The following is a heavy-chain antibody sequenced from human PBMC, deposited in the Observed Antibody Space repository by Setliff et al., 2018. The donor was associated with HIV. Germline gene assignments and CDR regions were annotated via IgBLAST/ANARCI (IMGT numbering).Heavy chain of an antibody. CDR3: AREVWSEDDN. J-gene: IGHJ4*02. V-gene: IGHV3-20*04. CDR1: GFTFDDYG. Sequence: PGGSLRLSCAASGFTFDDYGMSWVRQRPGKGLEWVSSLSGSGGSTYYADSVKGRFTISRGNAKNSLYLQMNSLRAEDAAVYYCAREVWSEDDNWGQGTLVTVSS. D-gene: IGHD3-10*01. CDR2: LSGSGGST.